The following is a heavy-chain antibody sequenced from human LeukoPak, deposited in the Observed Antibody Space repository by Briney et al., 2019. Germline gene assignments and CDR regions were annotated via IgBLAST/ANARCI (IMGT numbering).Heavy chain of an antibody. CDR2: ISGSGGST. D-gene: IGHD6-13*01. V-gene: IGHV3-23*01. CDR1: GFTFSSYA. Sequence: PGGSLRLSCAASGFTFSSYAMSWVRQAPGKGLEWVSAISGSGGSTYYADSVKGRFTISRDNSKNTLYLQMNSLRAEDTAVYYCAKAGSGYSSSWYVYWGQGTLVTVSS. CDR3: AKAGSGYSSSWYVY. J-gene: IGHJ4*02.